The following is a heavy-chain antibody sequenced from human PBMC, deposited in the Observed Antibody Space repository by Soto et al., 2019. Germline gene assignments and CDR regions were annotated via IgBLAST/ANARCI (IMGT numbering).Heavy chain of an antibody. CDR3: ARETLTGWFDP. CDR1: GGSISSGDYY. Sequence: SETLSLTCTVSGGSISSGDYYWSWIRQPPGKGLEWIGYIYYSGSTYYNPSLKSRVTISVDTSKNQFSLKLSSVTAADTAVYYCARETLTGWFDPWGQGTLVTVSS. V-gene: IGHV4-30-4*01. D-gene: IGHD3-9*01. J-gene: IGHJ5*02. CDR2: IYYSGST.